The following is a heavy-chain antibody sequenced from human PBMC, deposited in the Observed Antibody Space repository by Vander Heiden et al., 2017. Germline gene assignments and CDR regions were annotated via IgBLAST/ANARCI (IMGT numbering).Heavy chain of an antibody. CDR3: VRITSGWRYFDY. J-gene: IGHJ4*02. V-gene: IGHV1-18*01. D-gene: IGHD6-19*01. Sequence: QNFQGRLSMTTDTSTSTAYMELRSLTSDDTAIYYCVRITSGWRYFDYWGRGTLVTVSS.